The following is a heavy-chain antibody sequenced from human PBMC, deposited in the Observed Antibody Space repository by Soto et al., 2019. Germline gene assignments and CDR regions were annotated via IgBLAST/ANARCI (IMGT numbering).Heavy chain of an antibody. Sequence: PGGSLRLSCAASGFTFSTYGMHWVRQAPGRGLEWVAMMSYDGSIEYYADSVRGRFTISRDNSKNTLYLQMNSLRAEDTAVFYCARDLRGYSYGYEGRWGQGTLVTVSS. J-gene: IGHJ4*02. CDR3: ARDLRGYSYGYEGR. CDR2: MSYDGSIE. V-gene: IGHV3-30*03. D-gene: IGHD5-18*01. CDR1: GFTFSTYG.